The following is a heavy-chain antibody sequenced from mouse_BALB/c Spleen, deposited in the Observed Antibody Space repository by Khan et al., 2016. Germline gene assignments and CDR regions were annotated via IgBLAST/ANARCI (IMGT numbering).Heavy chain of an antibody. CDR3: ARTPTAYYALDY. CDR2: ISYSGST. D-gene: IGHD1-2*01. V-gene: IGHV3-2*02. Sequence: EVQLQESGPGLVKPSQSLSLTCTVTGYSITSDYAWNWIRQFPGNKLEWMGYISYSGSTRYYPSLKSRISFTRDKSKNPFFLQLNSVTTEDTATYYCARTPTAYYALDYWGQGTSVTVSS. CDR1: GYSITSDYA. J-gene: IGHJ4*01.